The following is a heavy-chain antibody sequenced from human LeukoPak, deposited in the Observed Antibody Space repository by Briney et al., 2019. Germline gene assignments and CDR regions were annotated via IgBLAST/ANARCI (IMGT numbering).Heavy chain of an antibody. V-gene: IGHV3-21*01. D-gene: IGHD3-3*01. Sequence: GGSLRLSCAASGFTFSSYSMNWVRQAPGKGLEWVSSISSSSSYIYYADSVKGRFTISRDNAKNSLYLQMNSLRAEDTAVYYCARDRCYDFWSGYCAVDYWGQGTLVTVSS. CDR1: GFTFSSYS. CDR3: ARDRCYDFWSGYCAVDY. J-gene: IGHJ4*02. CDR2: ISSSSSYI.